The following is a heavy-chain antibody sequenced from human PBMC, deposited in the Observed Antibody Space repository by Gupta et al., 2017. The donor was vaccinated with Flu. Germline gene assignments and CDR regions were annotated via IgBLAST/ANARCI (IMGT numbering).Heavy chain of an antibody. J-gene: IGHJ3*02. CDR2: FVSSGST. CDR1: GGAISTTSHY. D-gene: IGHD3-16*01. CDR3: ARHHDGVWISSGAFDI. Sequence: QWRLQASGPGLVQPSETLSLTCVVSGGAISTTSHYWCWIRQPPGRGREWIGSFVSSGSTYDSPSIKSLVTLSRDKSANEFSLRLTSVTAADSALYYCARHHDGVWISSGAFDIWGQGTVVSVSS. V-gene: IGHV4-39*01.